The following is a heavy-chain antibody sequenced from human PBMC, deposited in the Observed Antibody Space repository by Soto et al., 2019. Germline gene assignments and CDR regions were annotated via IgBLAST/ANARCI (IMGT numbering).Heavy chain of an antibody. CDR1: GYTFTGYY. V-gene: IGHV1-2*04. CDR3: ARDPGAVAGIFDY. D-gene: IGHD6-19*01. J-gene: IGHJ4*02. Sequence: ASVKVSCKASGYTFTGYYMHWVRQAPGQGLEWMGWTNPNSGGTNYAQKFQGWVTMTRDTSISTAYMELSRLRSDDTAVYYCARDPGAVAGIFDYWGQGTLVTVSS. CDR2: TNPNSGGT.